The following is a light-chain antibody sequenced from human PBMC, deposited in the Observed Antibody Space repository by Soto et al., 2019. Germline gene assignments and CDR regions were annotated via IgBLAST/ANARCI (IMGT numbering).Light chain of an antibody. CDR3: QQYNSYRFT. Sequence: DIQMTQSPSTLSASVGDRVTITCRASQSISSWLAWYQQKPGKAPKLLIYKASSLESGVPSRFSGSRSGTEFTLTISSLQTDDFATYYCQQYNSYRFTFGPGTKVDIK. CDR1: QSISSW. V-gene: IGKV1-5*03. CDR2: KAS. J-gene: IGKJ3*01.